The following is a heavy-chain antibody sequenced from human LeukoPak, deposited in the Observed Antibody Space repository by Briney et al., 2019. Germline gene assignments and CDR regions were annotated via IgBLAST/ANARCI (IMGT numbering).Heavy chain of an antibody. J-gene: IGHJ6*03. CDR2: IYYSGST. V-gene: IGHV4-59*01. D-gene: IGHD2-15*01. CDR1: GGSISSYY. CDR3: ARGPGGKYYYYYMDV. Sequence: PSETLSLTCTVSGGSISSYYWSWIRHPPGKGREWSGYIYYSGSTNNNPSLNSRVTISVDTSKNQFSLKLSSVAAADTAVYYCARGPGGKYYYYYMDVWGKGTTVTVSS.